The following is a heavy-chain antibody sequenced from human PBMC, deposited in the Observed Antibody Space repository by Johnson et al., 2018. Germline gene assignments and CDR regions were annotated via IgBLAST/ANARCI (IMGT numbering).Heavy chain of an antibody. Sequence: VQLLESGGEVKKPGASVRVSCKASGYTFTSYDINWVRQATGQGLEWMGWMNPNSGNTGYSQKFQGRVTMTRSTSISTAYMELSRLRSEDTAVYYCARGGGGDGGARGWGYWGQGTLVTVSS. D-gene: IGHD1-26*01. J-gene: IGHJ4*02. CDR3: ARGGGGDGGARGWGY. CDR1: GYTFTSYD. V-gene: IGHV1-8*01. CDR2: MNPNSGNT.